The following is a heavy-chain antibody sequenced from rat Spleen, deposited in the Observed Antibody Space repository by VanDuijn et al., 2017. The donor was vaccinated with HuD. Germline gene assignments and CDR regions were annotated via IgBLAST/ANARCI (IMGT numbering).Heavy chain of an antibody. D-gene: IGHD1-1*01. CDR1: GFSLTSYH. Sequence: QVQLKESGPGLVKPSETLSLTCTVSGFSLTSYHVSWVRQPPGKGLEWMGVIWGDGSTAYNSALKSRLSISRDTSKSQVFLKMNSLQTEDTATYSVARELQSDYFDYWGQGVMVTVSS. J-gene: IGHJ2*01. CDR3: ARELQSDYFDY. CDR2: IWGDGST. V-gene: IGHV2-32*01.